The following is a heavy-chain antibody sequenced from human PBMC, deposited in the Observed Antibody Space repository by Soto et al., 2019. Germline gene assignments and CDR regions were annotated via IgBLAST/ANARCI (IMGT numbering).Heavy chain of an antibody. J-gene: IGHJ3*01. CDR3: ARGDRGVFDL. CDR1: GFTFSYYW. Sequence: EVQLLESGGGLVQPGESLRLSCAASGFTFSYYWMHWVRQAPGLGLVWVSRIHSDGSSTTYADSVKGRFTISRDNARNTLSLQMNSLRAEDTAVYYCARGDRGVFDLWGQGTVVTVSS. CDR2: IHSDGSST. D-gene: IGHD3-16*01. V-gene: IGHV3-74*01.